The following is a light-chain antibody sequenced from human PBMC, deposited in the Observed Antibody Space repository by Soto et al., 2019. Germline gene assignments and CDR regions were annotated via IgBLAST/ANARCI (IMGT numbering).Light chain of an antibody. V-gene: IGKV3-20*01. CDR2: GAS. Sequence: VLTQSPATLSVSPGESATLSCRASQSVSSHLAWYQQKPGQAPRLLIYGASTSATGIPDRFSGSGSGKDFTLTISRLEPEDFAVYYYQQFGSSVTFGQGTRLEIK. CDR1: QSVSSH. CDR3: QQFGSSVT. J-gene: IGKJ5*01.